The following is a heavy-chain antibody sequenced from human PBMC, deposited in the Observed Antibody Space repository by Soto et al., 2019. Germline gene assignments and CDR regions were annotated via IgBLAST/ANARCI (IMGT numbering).Heavy chain of an antibody. Sequence: SETLSLTCAVYGGSFSGYYWSWIRQPPGKGLEWIGEINHSGSTNYNPSLKSRVTISVDTSKNQFSLKLSSVTAADTAVYYCARGSAYYYDSSGSYYFDYWGQGTLVTVS. CDR1: GGSFSGYY. CDR2: INHSGST. V-gene: IGHV4-34*01. D-gene: IGHD3-22*01. CDR3: ARGSAYYYDSSGSYYFDY. J-gene: IGHJ4*02.